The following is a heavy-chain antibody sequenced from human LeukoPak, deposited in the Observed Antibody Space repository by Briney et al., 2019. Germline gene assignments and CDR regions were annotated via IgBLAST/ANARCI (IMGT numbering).Heavy chain of an antibody. V-gene: IGHV3-74*01. CDR3: VSDLCGGDDQ. J-gene: IGHJ5*02. CDR2: IDEDGKTI. CDR1: GLILNSYW. D-gene: IGHD3-3*01. Sequence: GGSPRLSCAASGLILNSYWMHWVREARGKGLVWVSRIDEDGKTIDYADSVKGRFTISRDNAKDTLYLQMSSLRDEDTAVYYCVSDLCGGDDQWGRGTLVTVSS.